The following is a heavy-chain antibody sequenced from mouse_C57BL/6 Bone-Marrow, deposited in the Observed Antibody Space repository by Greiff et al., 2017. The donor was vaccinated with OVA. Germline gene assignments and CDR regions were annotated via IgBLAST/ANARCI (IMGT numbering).Heavy chain of an antibody. V-gene: IGHV5-6*02. CDR1: GFTFSSYG. CDR2: ISSGGSYT. J-gene: IGHJ4*01. D-gene: IGHD1-1*01. Sequence: EVMLVESGGDLVKPGGSLKLSCAASGFTFSSYGMSWVRQTPDKRLEWVATISSGGSYTYYPDSVKGRFTISRDNAKNTLYLQMSSLKSEDTAMYYCARHIQFLHYYGKGAMDYWGQGTSVTVSS. CDR3: ARHIQFLHYYGKGAMDY.